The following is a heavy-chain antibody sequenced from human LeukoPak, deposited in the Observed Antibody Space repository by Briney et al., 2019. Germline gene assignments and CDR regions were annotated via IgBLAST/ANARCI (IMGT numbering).Heavy chain of an antibody. Sequence: GGSLRLSCAASGFTFSSYGMHWVRQAPDKGLEWVAVISYDGSNKYYADSVKGRFTISRDNSKNTLYLQMNSLRAEDTAVYYCARDSAYYYDSSGFYWGQGTLVTVSS. CDR1: GFTFSSYG. CDR3: ARDSAYYYDSSGFY. V-gene: IGHV3-30*03. D-gene: IGHD3-22*01. J-gene: IGHJ4*02. CDR2: ISYDGSNK.